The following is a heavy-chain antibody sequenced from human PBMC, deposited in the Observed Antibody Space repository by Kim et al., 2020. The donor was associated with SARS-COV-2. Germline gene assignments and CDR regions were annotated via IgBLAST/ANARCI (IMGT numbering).Heavy chain of an antibody. J-gene: IGHJ4*02. Sequence: GGSLRLSCAASGFTFDDYTMHWVRQAPGKGLEWVSLISWDGGSTYYADSVKGRFTISRDNSKNSLYLQMNSMRTEDTALYYCAKDPLRYSSSWYYFDYWGQGTLVTVSS. D-gene: IGHD6-13*01. CDR2: ISWDGGST. V-gene: IGHV3-43*01. CDR1: GFTFDDYT. CDR3: AKDPLRYSSSWYYFDY.